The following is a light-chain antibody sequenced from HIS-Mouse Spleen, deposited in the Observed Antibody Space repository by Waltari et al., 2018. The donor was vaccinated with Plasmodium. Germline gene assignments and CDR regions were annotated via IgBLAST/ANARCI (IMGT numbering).Light chain of an antibody. CDR2: DVS. Sequence: QSALTQPRSVSGSPGQSVTISCTGTSSDVGGYNYVSWYQQHPGKAPKLMIYDVSKRPAGVPDRVSGSKSGNTASLTISGLQAEDDADYYCCSYAGSYTLVVGGGTKLTVL. J-gene: IGLJ2*01. CDR3: CSYAGSYTLV. V-gene: IGLV2-11*01. CDR1: SSDVGGYNY.